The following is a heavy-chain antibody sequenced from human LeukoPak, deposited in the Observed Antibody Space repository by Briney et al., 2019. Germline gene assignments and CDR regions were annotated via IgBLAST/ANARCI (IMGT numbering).Heavy chain of an antibody. CDR2: IYYSGST. D-gene: IGHD5-18*01. CDR1: GGSISSSSYY. CDR3: ARDRWVDTAMVQGGMDV. Sequence: SETLSLTCTVSGGSISSSSYYWGWIRQPPGKGLEWIGYIYYSGSTYYNPSLKSRVTISVDTSKNQFSLKLSSVTAADTAVYYCARDRWVDTAMVQGGMDVWGQGTTVTVSS. J-gene: IGHJ6*02. V-gene: IGHV4-31*03.